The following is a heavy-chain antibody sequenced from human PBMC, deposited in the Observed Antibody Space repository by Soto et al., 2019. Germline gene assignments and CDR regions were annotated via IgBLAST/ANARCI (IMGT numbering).Heavy chain of an antibody. J-gene: IGHJ5*02. CDR2: ISSSSSYI. CDR1: GFTFSSYS. V-gene: IGHV3-21*04. Sequence: GGSLRLSCAASGFTFSSYSMNWVRQAPGKGLEWVSSISSSSSYIYYADSVKGRFTISRDNAKNSLYLQMNSLRVEDTAVYYCAKGGLNLFDPWGQGTLVTVSS. CDR3: AKGGLNLFDP.